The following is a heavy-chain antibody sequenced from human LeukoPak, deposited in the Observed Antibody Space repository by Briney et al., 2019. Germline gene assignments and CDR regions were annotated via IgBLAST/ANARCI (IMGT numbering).Heavy chain of an antibody. CDR2: INPNSGGT. CDR3: ARVVTMVRGVRDY. Sequence: ASVKVSCKASGYTFTGYYMHWVRQAPGQGLEWMGWINPNSGGTHYAQKFQGRVTMTRDTSISTAYMELSRLRSDDTAVYYCARVVTMVRGVRDYWGQGTLVTVSS. D-gene: IGHD3-10*01. CDR1: GYTFTGYY. V-gene: IGHV1-2*02. J-gene: IGHJ4*02.